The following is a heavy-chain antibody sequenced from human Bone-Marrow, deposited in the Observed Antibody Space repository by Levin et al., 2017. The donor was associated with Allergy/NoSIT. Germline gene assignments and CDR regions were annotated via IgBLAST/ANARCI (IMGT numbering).Heavy chain of an antibody. CDR1: GGSISSSNYY. D-gene: IGHD6-13*01. Sequence: GSLRLSCTVSGGSISSSNYYWGWIRQPPGKGLEWIGSVYYSGSTYYNPSLKSRVTISVDTSKNQFSLKLSSVTAADTAVYYCARHSGIAAAVYYPWGQGTLVTVSS. CDR2: VYYSGST. V-gene: IGHV4-39*01. J-gene: IGHJ5*02. CDR3: ARHSGIAAAVYYP.